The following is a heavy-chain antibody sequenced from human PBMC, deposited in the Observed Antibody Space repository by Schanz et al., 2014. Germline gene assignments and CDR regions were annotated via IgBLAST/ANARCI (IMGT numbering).Heavy chain of an antibody. CDR3: AHPRVGHSSGFDF. CDR1: GFAFSTSS. V-gene: IGHV3-21*01. Sequence: VHLVESGGGVVQPGRSLRLSCAASGFAFSTSSMNWVRQAPGKGLEWVSSISGDSDYIYYADSVKGRFTISRDNAKRSLYLRMNRLRVDDTAVYYCAHPRVGHSSGFDFWGQGSLVTVSS. D-gene: IGHD3-22*01. CDR2: ISGDSDYI. J-gene: IGHJ4*02.